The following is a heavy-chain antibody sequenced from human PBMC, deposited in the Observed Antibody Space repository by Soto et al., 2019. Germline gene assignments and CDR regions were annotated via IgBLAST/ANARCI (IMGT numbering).Heavy chain of an antibody. J-gene: IGHJ4*02. V-gene: IGHV1-69*13. Sequence: VASVKVSCKASGGTFSSYAISWVRQAPGQGLEWMGGIIPIFGTANYAQKFQGRVTITADESTSTAYMELSSLRSEDTAVYYCASGPEVNWNYFDLWGQGTLVTVSS. CDR2: IIPIFGTA. CDR1: GGTFSSYA. CDR3: ASGPEVNWNYFDL. D-gene: IGHD1-20*01.